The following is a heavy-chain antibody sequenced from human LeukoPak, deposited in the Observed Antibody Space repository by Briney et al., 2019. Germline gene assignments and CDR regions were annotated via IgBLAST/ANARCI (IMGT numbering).Heavy chain of an antibody. Sequence: GGSLRLSCAASGFTFSSYAMSWVRQAPGKGLEWVSVISSTGGITHYADSVKGRFTISRDNSKNTLYLQMNSLRAEDTAVYYCAREPTLGYCSSTSCYRTSFWGQGTLVTVSS. D-gene: IGHD2-2*01. J-gene: IGHJ4*02. CDR1: GFTFSSYA. V-gene: IGHV3-23*01. CDR2: ISSTGGIT. CDR3: AREPTLGYCSSTSCYRTSF.